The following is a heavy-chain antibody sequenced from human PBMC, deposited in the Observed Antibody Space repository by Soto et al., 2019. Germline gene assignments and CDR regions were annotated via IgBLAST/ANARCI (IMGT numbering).Heavy chain of an antibody. D-gene: IGHD4-4*01. Sequence: GESLKISCTGSGYSFTSYWIGWLRQMPGKGLECMGIIYPGDSDTRYSPSLQGQVTISADKSISTAYLQWSSLKASDTAMYYCARQGNYGYYGMDVWGQGITVTVSS. CDR3: ARQGNYGYYGMDV. V-gene: IGHV5-51*01. J-gene: IGHJ6*02. CDR2: IYPGDSDT. CDR1: GYSFTSYW.